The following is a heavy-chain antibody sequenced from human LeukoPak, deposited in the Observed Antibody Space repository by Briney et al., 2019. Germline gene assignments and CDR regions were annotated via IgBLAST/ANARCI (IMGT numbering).Heavy chain of an antibody. Sequence: GGSLRLSCAASGFTFTSYAMNWVRQAPGKGLEWVSFISASGSSTHYADSVKGRFTISRDNSNNTLYLQINSLRAEDTAAYYCAKGAQYDFWTGYTLEYFDVWGKGTLITISS. V-gene: IGHV3-23*01. D-gene: IGHD3-3*01. J-gene: IGHJ4*02. CDR1: GFTFTSYA. CDR2: ISASGSST. CDR3: AKGAQYDFWTGYTLEYFDV.